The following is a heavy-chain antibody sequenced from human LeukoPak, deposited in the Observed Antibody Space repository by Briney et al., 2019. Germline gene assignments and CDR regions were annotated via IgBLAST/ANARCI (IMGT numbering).Heavy chain of an antibody. CDR2: INHSGST. Sequence: PSETLSLTCAVYGGSFSGYYWSWIRQPPGKGLEWIGEINHSGSTNYNPSLKSRVTISVDTSKNQFSLKLSSVTAADTAVYYCARGYSSGWYSSLWGQGTLVTVSS. V-gene: IGHV4-34*01. D-gene: IGHD6-19*01. J-gene: IGHJ4*02. CDR3: ARGYSSGWYSSL. CDR1: GGSFSGYY.